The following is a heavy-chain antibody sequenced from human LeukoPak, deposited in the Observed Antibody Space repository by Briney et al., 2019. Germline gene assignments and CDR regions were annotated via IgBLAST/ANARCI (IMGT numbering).Heavy chain of an antibody. CDR2: ISSNGGST. CDR3: AKGAVGFVPGS. J-gene: IGHJ5*02. CDR1: GFTFSSYA. V-gene: IGHV3-64*04. Sequence: GGSLRLSCSASGFTFSSYAMHWVRQAPGKGLEYVSAISSNGGSTYYADSVKGRFTISRDNSKNTLFLQMNSLRAEDTAVYYCAKGAVGFVPGSWGQGTLVTVSS. D-gene: IGHD2-8*01.